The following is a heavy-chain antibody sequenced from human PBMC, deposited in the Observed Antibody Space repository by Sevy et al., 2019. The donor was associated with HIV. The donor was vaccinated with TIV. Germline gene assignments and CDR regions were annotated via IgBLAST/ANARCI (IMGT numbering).Heavy chain of an antibody. J-gene: IGHJ6*02. Sequence: GGSLRLSCAASGFTFSSYWMSWVRQAPGKGLEWVANIKQDGSEKYYVDSVKGRFTISKDNAKNSLYLQMNSLRAEDTAVYYCARVFTIFDPGMDVWGQGTTVTVSS. D-gene: IGHD3-3*01. CDR1: GFTFSSYW. CDR3: ARVFTIFDPGMDV. CDR2: IKQDGSEK. V-gene: IGHV3-7*01.